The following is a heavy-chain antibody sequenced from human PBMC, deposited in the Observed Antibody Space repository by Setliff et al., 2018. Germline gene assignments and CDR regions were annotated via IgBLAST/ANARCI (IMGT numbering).Heavy chain of an antibody. D-gene: IGHD1-26*01. CDR2: INPSDGST. V-gene: IGHV1-46*01. Sequence: ASVKVSCKASGYAFTTYYMHWVRQAPGQGLEWIGVINPSDGSTSYAQKFQGRVTMTRDTSTSTVYMELSSLRSEDTAVYYCARRMWELRSDAFDIWGQGTMVTVSS. CDR3: ARRMWELRSDAFDI. CDR1: GYAFTTYY. J-gene: IGHJ3*02.